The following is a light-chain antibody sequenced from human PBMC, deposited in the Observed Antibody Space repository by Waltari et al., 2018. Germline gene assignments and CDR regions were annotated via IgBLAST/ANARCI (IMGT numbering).Light chain of an antibody. J-gene: IGKJ1*01. CDR1: QSVSRA. Sequence: SCRASQSVSRALAWYQQKPGQSPRLLIYAASTRATGVPDRFSGSGSGTDFSLTISRLDPEDFAVYYCQHYVNLPVTFGQGTKVKI. V-gene: IGKV3-20*01. CDR3: QHYVNLPVT. CDR2: AAS.